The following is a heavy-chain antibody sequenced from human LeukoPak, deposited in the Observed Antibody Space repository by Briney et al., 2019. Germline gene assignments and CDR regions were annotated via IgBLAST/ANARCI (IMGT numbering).Heavy chain of an antibody. CDR1: GGSFSGYH. CDR3: ATSDLADDAFNI. CDR2: INHSGNT. D-gene: IGHD6-19*01. Sequence: SETLSLTCAVYGGSFSGYHWSWIRQPPGKGLEWIGEINHSGNTNYNPSLKSRVTISVDTSKNQFSLKLISVTAAYTAVYYCATSDLADDAFNIWGQGTMVTVSS. J-gene: IGHJ3*02. V-gene: IGHV4-34*01.